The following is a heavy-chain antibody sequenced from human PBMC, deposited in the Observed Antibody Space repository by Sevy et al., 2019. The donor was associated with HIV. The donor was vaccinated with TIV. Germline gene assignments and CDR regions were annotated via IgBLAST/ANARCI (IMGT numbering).Heavy chain of an antibody. Sequence: GGSLRLSCTASGFTFGDYAMSWFRQAPGKGLEWVGFIRSKAYGGTTEYAASVKGRFTISRDDSKSIAYLQMNSLKTEDTAVDYCTRENSKTIFGVVIKLGFDYWGQGTLVTVSS. CDR1: GFTFGDYA. CDR2: IRSKAYGGTT. V-gene: IGHV3-49*03. J-gene: IGHJ4*02. D-gene: IGHD3-3*01. CDR3: TRENSKTIFGVVIKLGFDY.